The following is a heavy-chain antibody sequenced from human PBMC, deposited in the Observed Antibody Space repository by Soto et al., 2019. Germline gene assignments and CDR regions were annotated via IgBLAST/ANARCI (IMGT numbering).Heavy chain of an antibody. Sequence: ASVKVSCKASGYTFTSYGINWVRQATGQGLEWMGWMNPNSGNTGYAQKFQGRVTMTRNTSISTAYMELSSLRSEDTAVYYCASYYDILTGDSDYYYYYYMDVWGKGTTVTVSS. CDR3: ASYYDILTGDSDYYYYYYMDV. J-gene: IGHJ6*03. D-gene: IGHD3-9*01. CDR1: GYTFTSYG. V-gene: IGHV1-8*02. CDR2: MNPNSGNT.